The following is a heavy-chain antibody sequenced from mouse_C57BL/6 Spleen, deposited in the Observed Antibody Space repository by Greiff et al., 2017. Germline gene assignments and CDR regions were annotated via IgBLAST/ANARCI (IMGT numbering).Heavy chain of an antibody. D-gene: IGHD4-1*01. Sequence: VKLQESGPELVKPGASVKISCKASGYAFSSSWMNWVKQRPGKGLEWIGRIYPGDGDTNYNGKFKGKATLTADKSSSTAYMQLSSLTSEDSAVYFCARRIGTGFDYWGQGTTLTVSS. CDR1: GYAFSSSW. V-gene: IGHV1-82*01. CDR2: IYPGDGDT. CDR3: ARRIGTGFDY. J-gene: IGHJ2*01.